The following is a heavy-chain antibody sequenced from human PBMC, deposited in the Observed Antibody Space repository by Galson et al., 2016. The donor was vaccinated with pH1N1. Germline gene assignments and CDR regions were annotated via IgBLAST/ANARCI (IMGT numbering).Heavy chain of an antibody. Sequence: TLSLTCTVSGGSIRSDSYYWSWVRQPAGKGLEWIGRIYNSGSTNYNPSLKSRLTISVDTSKSQFSLNLSSVTAEDTAVYYCARLSGNSEFGDYMEVWGKGTTVTVSS. V-gene: IGHV4-61*02. D-gene: IGHD4-23*01. CDR2: IYNSGST. CDR1: GGSIRSDSYY. CDR3: ARLSGNSEFGDYMEV. J-gene: IGHJ6*03.